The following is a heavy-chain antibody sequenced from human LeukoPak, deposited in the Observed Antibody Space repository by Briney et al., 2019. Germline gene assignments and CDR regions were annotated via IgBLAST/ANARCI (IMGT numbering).Heavy chain of an antibody. V-gene: IGHV1-18*04. CDR2: ISAYNGNT. D-gene: IGHD2-2*01. CDR1: GYTFTSYG. J-gene: IGHJ4*02. Sequence: GASVKVSCKASGYTFTSYGISWVRQAPGQGLEWMGWISAYNGNTNYAQKLQGRVTMTTDTSTSTAYMEPRSLRSDDTAVYYCARDRLHCSSTSCAAGLFDYWGQGTLVTVSS. CDR3: ARDRLHCSSTSCAAGLFDY.